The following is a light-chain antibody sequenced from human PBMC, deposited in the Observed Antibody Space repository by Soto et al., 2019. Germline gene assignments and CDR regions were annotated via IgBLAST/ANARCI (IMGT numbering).Light chain of an antibody. Sequence: EIVMTQSPATLSVSPGERATLSCRASQSVGSYLAWYQQKPGQAPRLLMSGASTRATDIPARFSGSGSGTEFTLTINSLQSEDFAVYYCQQYNDWPPLNTFGQGTKLEIK. J-gene: IGKJ2*01. CDR3: QQYNDWPPLNT. CDR1: QSVGSY. V-gene: IGKV3-15*01. CDR2: GAS.